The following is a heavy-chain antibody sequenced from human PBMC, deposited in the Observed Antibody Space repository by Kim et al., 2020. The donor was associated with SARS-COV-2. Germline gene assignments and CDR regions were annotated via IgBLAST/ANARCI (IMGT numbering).Heavy chain of an antibody. J-gene: IGHJ5*02. Sequence: GGSLRLSCAASGFTFSSYAMHWVRQAPGKGLEWVAVISYDGSNKYYADSVKGRFTISRDNSKNTLYLQMNSLRAEDTAVYYCARDPIAAAVRVLYWFDPWGQGTLVTVSS. D-gene: IGHD6-13*01. CDR3: ARDPIAAAVRVLYWFDP. CDR1: GFTFSSYA. CDR2: ISYDGSNK. V-gene: IGHV3-30*04.